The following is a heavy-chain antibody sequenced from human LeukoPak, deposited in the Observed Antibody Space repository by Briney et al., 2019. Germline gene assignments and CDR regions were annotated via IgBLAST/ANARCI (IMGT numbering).Heavy chain of an antibody. D-gene: IGHD2-21*01. Sequence: GGSLRLSCAASGFTFSSYSMNWVRQAPGKGLEWVSSISSSSSYIYYADSVKGRFTISRDNAKNSLYLQMNSLRAEDAAVYYCARYRYCGGDCYSGSFDYWGQGTLVTVSS. CDR1: GFTFSSYS. J-gene: IGHJ4*02. V-gene: IGHV3-21*01. CDR3: ARYRYCGGDCYSGSFDY. CDR2: ISSSSSYI.